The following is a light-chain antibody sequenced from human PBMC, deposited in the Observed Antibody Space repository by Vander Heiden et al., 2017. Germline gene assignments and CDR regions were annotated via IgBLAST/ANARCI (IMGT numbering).Light chain of an antibody. CDR1: SSNIGSNT. CDR2: SNN. Sequence: QSVLTQPPSASGTPGQRFTISRSGSSSNIGSNTVNWYPQPPGPAPNLLIYSNNQRPSGVPDRFSGSKSGTSASLAISGLQSEDEADYYCAAWDDSLNGWVFGGGTKLTVL. V-gene: IGLV1-44*01. J-gene: IGLJ3*02. CDR3: AAWDDSLNGWV.